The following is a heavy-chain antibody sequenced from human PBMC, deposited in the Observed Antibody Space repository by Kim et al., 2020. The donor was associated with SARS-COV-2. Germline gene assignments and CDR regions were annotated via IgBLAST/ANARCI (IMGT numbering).Heavy chain of an antibody. D-gene: IGHD1-26*01. CDR1: GYTFTTYY. Sequence: ASVKVSCKASGYTFTTYYMHWVRQAPGQGLEWMGIINPSGGGTTYAQKFQGRVTMTRDTSTSTLYMELRSLTSEDTAVYYCARAVGGTTSSRFDYWGQGTLVTVSS. CDR2: INPSGGGT. CDR3: ARAVGGTTSSRFDY. V-gene: IGHV1-46*01. J-gene: IGHJ4*02.